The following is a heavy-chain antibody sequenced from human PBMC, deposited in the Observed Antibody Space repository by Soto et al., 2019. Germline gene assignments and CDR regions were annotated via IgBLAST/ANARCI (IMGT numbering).Heavy chain of an antibody. Sequence: SGPTLVNPTETLTLTCSFSGFSLSTYGVGVAWVRQPPGKALEWLALVYWDDDKRYSPSLETRLTITKDTSKNLVVLTMTNMDPVDTGTYYCAHRPGLSQSFDSWGQGTLVTVSS. CDR1: GFSLSTYGVG. V-gene: IGHV2-5*02. CDR2: VYWDDDK. J-gene: IGHJ4*02. CDR3: AHRPGLSQSFDS.